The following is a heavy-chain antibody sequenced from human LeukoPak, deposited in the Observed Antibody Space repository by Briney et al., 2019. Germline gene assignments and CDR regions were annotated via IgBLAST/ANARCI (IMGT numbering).Heavy chain of an antibody. J-gene: IGHJ6*02. D-gene: IGHD6-19*01. Sequence: SQTLSLTCAISGDSVSSNSAAWNWIRQSPSRGLEWLGRTYYRSKWYNDYAVSVKSRITINPDTSENQFSLQLNSVTPEDTAVYYCAREGVAVYYYYYGMDVWGQGTTVTVSS. V-gene: IGHV6-1*01. CDR3: AREGVAVYYYYYGMDV. CDR2: TYYRSKWYN. CDR1: GDSVSSNSAA.